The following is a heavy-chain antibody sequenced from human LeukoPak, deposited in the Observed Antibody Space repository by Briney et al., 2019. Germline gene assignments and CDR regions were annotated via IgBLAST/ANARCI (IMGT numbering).Heavy chain of an antibody. CDR1: GGSFSGYY. V-gene: IGHV4-34*01. J-gene: IGHJ5*02. CDR3: ARQRLERLLSGGWFDP. D-gene: IGHD3-3*01. Sequence: SETLSLTCAVYGGSFSGYYWSWIRQPPGKGLEWIGEINHSGSTNYNPSLKSRVTISVDTSKNQFSLKLSSVTAADTAIYYCARQRLERLLSGGWFDPWGQGTLVTVPS. CDR2: INHSGST.